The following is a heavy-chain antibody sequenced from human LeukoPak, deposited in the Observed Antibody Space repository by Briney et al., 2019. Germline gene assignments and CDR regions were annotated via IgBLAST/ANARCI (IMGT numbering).Heavy chain of an antibody. D-gene: IGHD2-15*01. V-gene: IGHV4-59*01. CDR1: GGSISSDY. Sequence: SETLSLTCTVSGGSISSDYWSWIRQPPGKGLEWIGYIYFSGSTNYNPSLKSRVTISVDTSKTQLSLKLSSVTAADTAVYYCAKSSNYCYGAGCYFHYWFFDLWGRGTLVTVSS. J-gene: IGHJ2*01. CDR2: IYFSGST. CDR3: AKSSNYCYGAGCYFHYWFFDL.